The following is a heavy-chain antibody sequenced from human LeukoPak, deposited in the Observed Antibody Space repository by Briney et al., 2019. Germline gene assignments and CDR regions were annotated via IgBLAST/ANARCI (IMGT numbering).Heavy chain of an antibody. J-gene: IGHJ4*02. CDR3: AKGTGRYWTFFDY. CDR2: ISWNSGSI. V-gene: IGHV3-9*01. Sequence: PGGSLLLSCAASGFPFDDYAMHWVRPAPGKGLEWVSGISWNSGSIDYADSVKGRFTISRDNAKNSLYLQMNSLRPEDTAFYYCAKGTGRYWTFFDYWGQGTLVTVSS. CDR1: GFPFDDYA. D-gene: IGHD1-26*01.